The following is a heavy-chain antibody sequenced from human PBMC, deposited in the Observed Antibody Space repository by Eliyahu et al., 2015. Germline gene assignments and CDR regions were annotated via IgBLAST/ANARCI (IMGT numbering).Heavy chain of an antibody. CDR2: IIPILGIA. Sequence: WMGRIIPILGIANYAQKFQGRVTITADKSTSTAYMELSSLRSEDTAVYYCARDRSIVGAANSYFDYWGQGTLVTVSS. J-gene: IGHJ4*02. V-gene: IGHV1-69*04. CDR3: ARDRSIVGAANSYFDY. D-gene: IGHD1-26*01.